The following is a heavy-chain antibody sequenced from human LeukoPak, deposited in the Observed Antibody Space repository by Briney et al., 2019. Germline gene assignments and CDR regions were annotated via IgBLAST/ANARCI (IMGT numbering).Heavy chain of an antibody. Sequence: GASVKVSCKASGYTFTSYGISWVRQAPGQGLEWMGWISAYNGNTNYAQKLQGRVTMTTDTSTSTAYMELRSLRSDDTAMYYCARDHRQPPVPATADYWGQGTLVTVSS. CDR2: ISAYNGNT. CDR1: GYTFTSYG. J-gene: IGHJ4*02. CDR3: ARDHRQPPVPATADY. V-gene: IGHV1-18*01. D-gene: IGHD2-2*01.